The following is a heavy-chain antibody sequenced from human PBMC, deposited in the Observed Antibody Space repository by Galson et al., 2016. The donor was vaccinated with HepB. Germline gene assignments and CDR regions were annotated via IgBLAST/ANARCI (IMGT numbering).Heavy chain of an antibody. J-gene: IGHJ4*02. CDR3: ATRLRAPAN. D-gene: IGHD1-26*01. Sequence: SLRLSCAASGFTFSTYAMSWVRQAPGKGLEWVSGISGSSEAIYYADSVKSRFTISSDNSKNALYLQMNSLRAEDMAVYYCATRLRAPANWGQGAQVTVSS. V-gene: IGHV3-23*01. CDR1: GFTFSTYA. CDR2: ISGSSEAI.